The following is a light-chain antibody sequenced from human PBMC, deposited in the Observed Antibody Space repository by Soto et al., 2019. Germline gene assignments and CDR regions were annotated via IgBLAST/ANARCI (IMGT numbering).Light chain of an antibody. Sequence: EIVMTQSPATLSVSPGERATLSCRASQSVSESLTWYQQKPGQAPRVLIYAASNRATGIPDRFSGSGSGTDFSLTISRLEPEDFAVYYCHQYDNTPQTFGQGTKVDIK. V-gene: IGKV3D-15*01. J-gene: IGKJ2*01. CDR1: QSVSES. CDR2: AAS. CDR3: HQYDNTPQT.